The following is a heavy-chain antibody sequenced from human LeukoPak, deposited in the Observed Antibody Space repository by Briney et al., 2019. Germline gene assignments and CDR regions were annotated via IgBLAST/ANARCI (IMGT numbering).Heavy chain of an antibody. V-gene: IGHV4-4*07. Sequence: RPSETLSLTCTVSGDSIRGFYWSWIRQPAGKGLEWIGRMSASGSTNYNPSLKSRVTMSVDTSKNQFSLKLSSVTAADTAVYYCARDSDPYYDILTASYYYGMDVWGQGTTVTVSS. D-gene: IGHD3-9*01. CDR1: GDSIRGFY. CDR2: MSASGST. J-gene: IGHJ6*02. CDR3: ARDSDPYYDILTASYYYGMDV.